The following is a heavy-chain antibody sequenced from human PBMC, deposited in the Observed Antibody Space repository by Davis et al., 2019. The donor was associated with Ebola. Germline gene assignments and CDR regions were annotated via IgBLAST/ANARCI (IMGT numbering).Heavy chain of an antibody. J-gene: IGHJ4*02. V-gene: IGHV5-51*01. CDR3: ARAPYYYNVSGFYVDY. CDR1: GYTFTRYW. D-gene: IGHD3-22*01. Sequence: GESLKISCKASGYTFTRYWIAWVRQMPGKGLEWMGIIYPGDSDTRYSPSFLGQVIFSADKSISTAYLQWSSLKASDTATYYCARAPYYYNVSGFYVDYWGRGTLVTVSS. CDR2: IYPGDSDT.